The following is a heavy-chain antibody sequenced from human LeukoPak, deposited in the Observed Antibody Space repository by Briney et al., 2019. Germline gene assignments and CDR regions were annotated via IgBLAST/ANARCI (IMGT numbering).Heavy chain of an antibody. V-gene: IGHV4-59*08. J-gene: IGHJ4*02. CDR3: ARRGLDFWSGYYLPFDY. D-gene: IGHD3-3*01. CDR1: GGSISSYY. CDR2: IYYSGST. Sequence: SETLSLTCTVSGGSISSYYWSWIRQPPGKGLEWIGYIYYSGSTYYNPSLKSRVTISVDTSKNQFSLKLSSVTAADTAVYYCARRGLDFWSGYYLPFDYWGQGTLVTVSS.